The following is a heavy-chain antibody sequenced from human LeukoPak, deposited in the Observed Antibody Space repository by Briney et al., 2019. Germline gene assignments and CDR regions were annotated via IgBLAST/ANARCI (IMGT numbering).Heavy chain of an antibody. J-gene: IGHJ2*01. CDR2: IYHSGST. Sequence: SETLSLTCAVSGGSISSSNWWSWVRQPPGKGLEWIGEIYHSGSTNYNPSLKSRVTISVDKSKNQFSLKLSSVTAADTAVYYCATVTVVVPAAIRYFDLWGRGTLVTVS. CDR1: GGSISSSNW. D-gene: IGHD2-2*01. CDR3: ATVTVVVPAAIRYFDL. V-gene: IGHV4-4*02.